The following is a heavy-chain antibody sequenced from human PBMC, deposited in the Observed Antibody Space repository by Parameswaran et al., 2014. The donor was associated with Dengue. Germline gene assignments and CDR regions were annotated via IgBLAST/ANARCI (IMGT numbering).Heavy chain of an antibody. Sequence: MPGVRQAPGKGLVWVSRINSDGSSTSYADSVKGRFTISRDNAKNTLYLQMNSLRAEDTAVYYCARGEIFGVVMPGDWGQGTLVTVSS. D-gene: IGHD3-3*01. CDR3: ARGEIFGVVMPGD. V-gene: IGHV3-74*01. J-gene: IGHJ4*02. CDR2: INSDGSST.